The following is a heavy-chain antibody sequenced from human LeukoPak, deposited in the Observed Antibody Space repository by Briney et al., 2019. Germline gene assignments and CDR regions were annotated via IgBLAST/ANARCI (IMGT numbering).Heavy chain of an antibody. Sequence: PGGSLRLSCAASGFTFSSYWMHWVRQAPGKGLVWVSRINSDGSSTRYVDSVKGRFTISRGNAKNTLYLQMNSLRAEDTAVYYCARDHYYDSSQFDYWGQGTLVTVSS. D-gene: IGHD3-22*01. CDR2: INSDGSST. V-gene: IGHV3-74*01. CDR3: ARDHYYDSSQFDY. J-gene: IGHJ4*02. CDR1: GFTFSSYW.